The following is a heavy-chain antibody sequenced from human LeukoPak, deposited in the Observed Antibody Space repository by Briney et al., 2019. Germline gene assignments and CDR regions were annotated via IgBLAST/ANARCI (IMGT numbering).Heavy chain of an antibody. V-gene: IGHV4-59*01. D-gene: IGHD3-3*01. CDR2: IYYSGST. Sequence: PSETLSLTCTVSGGPISSYYWSWIRQPPGKGLEWIGYIYYSGSTNYNPSLESRVTISVDTSKNQFSLRLSSVTAADTAVYYCARAGVVTNPNSYWYFDFWGRGTLVTVSS. CDR1: GGPISSYY. J-gene: IGHJ2*01. CDR3: ARAGVVTNPNSYWYFDF.